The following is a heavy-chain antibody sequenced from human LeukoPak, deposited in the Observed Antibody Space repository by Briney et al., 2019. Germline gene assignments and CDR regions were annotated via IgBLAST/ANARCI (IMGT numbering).Heavy chain of an antibody. J-gene: IGHJ4*02. CDR1: GFTFSSYD. CDR3: ARGGIWFGDRSLGY. Sequence: GGSLRLSCAASGFTFSSYDMHWVRRATGKGLEWVSAIGTAGDTYYPGSVKGRFTISRENAKNSLYLQMNSLRAGDTAVYYCARGGIWFGDRSLGYWGQGTLVTVSS. D-gene: IGHD3-10*01. V-gene: IGHV3-13*04. CDR2: IGTAGDT.